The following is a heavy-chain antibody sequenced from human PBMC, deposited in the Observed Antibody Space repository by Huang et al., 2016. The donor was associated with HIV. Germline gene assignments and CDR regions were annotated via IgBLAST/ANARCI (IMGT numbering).Heavy chain of an antibody. CDR1: GFSFSTYG. D-gene: IGHD1-26*01. J-gene: IGHJ4*02. Sequence: VQLVESGGGVVQPGRSLRLACAASGFSFSTYGLHWVRQDPGKVLEGVAVISYDGSNKYYAHSVKGRFTISRDTSENKVYLQMNSLRHEDTAVYYCAKDGADEEWDIDYWGQGTLVTVSS. CDR2: ISYDGSNK. V-gene: IGHV3-30*18. CDR3: AKDGADEEWDIDY.